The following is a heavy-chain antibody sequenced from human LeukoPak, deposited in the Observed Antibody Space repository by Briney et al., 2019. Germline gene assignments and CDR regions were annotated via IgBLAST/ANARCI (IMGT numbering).Heavy chain of an antibody. CDR3: AIPNTNNWPFDY. J-gene: IGHJ2*01. V-gene: IGHV4-39*01. CDR1: GGSISSSSYY. Sequence: SETLSLTCTVTGGSISSSSYYWGWIRQPPGKGLEWIGSIYSVGSTYYNPSLKSRVTISVDTPKNQFSLKLSSVTAADTAVYYCAIPNTNNWPFDYWGRGTLVTVSS. CDR2: IYSVGST. D-gene: IGHD1-1*01.